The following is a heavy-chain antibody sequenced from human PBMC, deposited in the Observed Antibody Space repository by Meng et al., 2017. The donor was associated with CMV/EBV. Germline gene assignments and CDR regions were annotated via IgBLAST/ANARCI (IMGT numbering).Heavy chain of an antibody. CDR3: AREGDIVVARGWFDP. Sequence: SETLSLTCTVSGDSIRNSNYYWDWIRQPPGKGLEWIGYIYYSGSTNYNPSLKSRVTISVDTSKNQFSLKLSSVTAADTAVYYCAREGDIVVARGWFDPWGQGTLVTVSS. CDR1: GDSIRNSNYY. D-gene: IGHD2-2*01. CDR2: IYYSGST. V-gene: IGHV4-61*01. J-gene: IGHJ5*02.